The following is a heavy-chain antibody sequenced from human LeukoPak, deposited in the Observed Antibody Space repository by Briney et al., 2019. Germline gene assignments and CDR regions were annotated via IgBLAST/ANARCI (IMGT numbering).Heavy chain of an antibody. D-gene: IGHD3-22*01. V-gene: IGHV1-8*01. CDR1: GYTFTSYD. CDR2: MNPNSGNT. CDR3: ARVDSDYYDSSGYYYYYYYYMDV. Sequence: SVKVSCKASGYTFTSYDINWVRQATGQGLEWMGWMNPNSGNTGYAQKFQGRVTMTRNTSISTAYMELSSLRSEDTAVYYCARVDSDYYDSSGYYYYYYYYMDVWGKGTTVTISS. J-gene: IGHJ6*03.